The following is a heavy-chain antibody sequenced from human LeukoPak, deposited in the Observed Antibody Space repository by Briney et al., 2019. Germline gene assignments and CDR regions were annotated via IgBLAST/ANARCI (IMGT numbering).Heavy chain of an antibody. V-gene: IGHV3-49*04. Sequence: GGSLRLSCTASGFTFGDYAMSWVRQAPGKGLEWVGFIRSKAYGGTTEYAASVKGRFTISRDDSKNTLYLQMNSLKTEDTAVYYCTTGKVNGFDYWGQGTLVTVSS. CDR3: TTGKVNGFDY. CDR2: IRSKAYGGTT. CDR1: GFTFGDYA. J-gene: IGHJ4*02. D-gene: IGHD4-11*01.